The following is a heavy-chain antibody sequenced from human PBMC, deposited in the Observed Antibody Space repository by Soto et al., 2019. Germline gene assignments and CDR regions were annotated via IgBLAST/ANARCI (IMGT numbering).Heavy chain of an antibody. J-gene: IGHJ5*02. Sequence: QVQLVQSGAEVKKPGSSMKVSCKASGGTFNSYDINWVRQAPGQGLEWMGGIIPIVETPKYAQKFQGRVIITADESTNTVYMELSSLRSEDTAMYYCARLSRPNYYDTSGFFKGNWFDPWGQGTLVTVSS. V-gene: IGHV1-69*01. CDR1: GGTFNSYD. CDR2: IIPIVETP. CDR3: ARLSRPNYYDTSGFFKGNWFDP. D-gene: IGHD3-22*01.